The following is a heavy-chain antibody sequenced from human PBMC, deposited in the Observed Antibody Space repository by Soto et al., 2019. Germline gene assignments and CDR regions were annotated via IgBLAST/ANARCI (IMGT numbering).Heavy chain of an antibody. CDR2: INHIGST. D-gene: IGHD3-10*01. V-gene: IGHV4-34*01. Sequence: SETLSLTCAVYGGSFSGYYWSWIRQPPGKGLEWIGEINHIGSTNYNPSLKSRVTISVDTSKNQFCLKLSSGTAADTAVYYCAMYYYGAGSSDYWGQGTLVTVSS. J-gene: IGHJ4*02. CDR1: GGSFSGYY. CDR3: AMYYYGAGSSDY.